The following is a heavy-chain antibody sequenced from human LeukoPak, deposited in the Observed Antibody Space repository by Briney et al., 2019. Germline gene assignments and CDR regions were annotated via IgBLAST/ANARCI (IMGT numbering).Heavy chain of an antibody. J-gene: IGHJ4*02. CDR1: GGSISSYY. V-gene: IGHV4-4*07. D-gene: IGHD6-13*01. Sequence: PSETLSLTCTVSGGSISSYYWSWIRQPAGKGLEWIGRIYSTGSTDYNPSLKSRVTMSVDTSKNQFSLRLRSVTAADTAVYYCARQIASAGTAGFDFWGQGALVTVSS. CDR3: ARQIASAGTAGFDF. CDR2: IYSTGST.